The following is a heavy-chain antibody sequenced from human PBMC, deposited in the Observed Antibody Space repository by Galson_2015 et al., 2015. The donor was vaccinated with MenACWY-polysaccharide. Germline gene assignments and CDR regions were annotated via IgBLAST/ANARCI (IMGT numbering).Heavy chain of an antibody. V-gene: IGHV3-23*01. J-gene: IGHJ6*02. Sequence: SLRLSCAASGFTFSSYAMSWVRQAPGKELEWVSAIGGSGGRTYYADSVKGRFTISRDNSKNTLHLQMNSLRAEDTAVYYCAKMRGPGSHYDYGMGVWGQGTTVTVSS. D-gene: IGHD3-10*01. CDR3: AKMRGPGSHYDYGMGV. CDR2: IGGSGGRT. CDR1: GFTFSSYA.